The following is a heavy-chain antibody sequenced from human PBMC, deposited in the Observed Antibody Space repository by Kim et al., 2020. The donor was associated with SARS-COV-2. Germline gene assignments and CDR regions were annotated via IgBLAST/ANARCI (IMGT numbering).Heavy chain of an antibody. CDR2: ST. V-gene: IGHV4-34*01. Sequence: STNYNPSLKSRVTISVDTSKNQFSLKLSSVTAADTAVYYCARGPMGATRYWGQGTLVTVSS. D-gene: IGHD1-26*01. CDR3: ARGPMGATRY. J-gene: IGHJ4*02.